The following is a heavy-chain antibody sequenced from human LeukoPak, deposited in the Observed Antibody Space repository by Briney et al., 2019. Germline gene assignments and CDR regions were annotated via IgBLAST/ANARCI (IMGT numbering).Heavy chain of an antibody. V-gene: IGHV5-51*01. CDR1: GYTFTNYW. Sequence: GESLKISCKGSGYTFTNYWIGWVRQMPGKGLEWMGIIYPGDSDTRYSPSFQGHVTISADKSISTAYLQWSSLKASDTAMYYCARQSLVGTYYFDYWGQGTLVTVSS. J-gene: IGHJ4*02. CDR3: ARQSLVGTYYFDY. CDR2: IYPGDSDT. D-gene: IGHD2-15*01.